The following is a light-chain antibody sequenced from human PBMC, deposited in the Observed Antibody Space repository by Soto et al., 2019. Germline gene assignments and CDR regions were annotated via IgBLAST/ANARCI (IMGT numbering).Light chain of an antibody. CDR1: SSNIGSNY. V-gene: IGLV1-47*01. J-gene: IGLJ3*02. Sequence: QSVLTQPPSASGTPGQRVTISCSGSSSNIGSNYVYWYQQLPGTAPKLLIYRNNQRPAGVPDRFSGSKSGTSASLAISGLRSEDEADSYCAAWDDSLSGPGVFGGGTKLTVL. CDR3: AAWDDSLSGPGV. CDR2: RNN.